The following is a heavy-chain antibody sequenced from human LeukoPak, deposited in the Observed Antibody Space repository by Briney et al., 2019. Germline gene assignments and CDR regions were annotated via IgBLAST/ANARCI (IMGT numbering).Heavy chain of an antibody. V-gene: IGHV1-46*01. CDR1: GYTFTSYY. J-gene: IGHJ4*02. D-gene: IGHD6-19*01. CDR2: INPSGGST. CDR3: AADRSSGWNGGDY. Sequence: ASVKVSCKASGYTFTSYYMHWVRQAPGQGLEWMGIINPSGGSTSYAQKFQGRVTITRDMSTSTAYMELSSLRSEDTAVYYCAADRSSGWNGGDYWGQGTLVTVSS.